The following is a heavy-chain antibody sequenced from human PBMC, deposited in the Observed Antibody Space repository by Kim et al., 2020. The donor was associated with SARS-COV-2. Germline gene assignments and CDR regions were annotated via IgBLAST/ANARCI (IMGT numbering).Heavy chain of an antibody. D-gene: IGHD2-21*01. V-gene: IGHV4-4*07. CDR3: ARVLRIPSFGDDAFVL. CDR1: GDSISNSY. J-gene: IGHJ3*01. Sequence: SETLSLTCTVSGDSISNSYWSWIRQSAGSGLEWIGRINTGGINDNPSLRSRVTMSLDAPNNQVSLLVTSVTAADTAVYYCARVLRIPSFGDDAFVLWG. CDR2: INTGGI.